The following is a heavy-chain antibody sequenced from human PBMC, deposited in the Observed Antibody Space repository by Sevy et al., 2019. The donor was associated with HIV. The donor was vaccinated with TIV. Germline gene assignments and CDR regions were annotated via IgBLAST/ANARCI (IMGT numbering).Heavy chain of an antibody. CDR2: ISHGGGTT. V-gene: IGHV3-23*01. Sequence: GGSLRLSCAASGFTFNNYVMNWVRQAPGKGLEWVSVISHGGGTTYYADSVEGRFTISRDDSKDTVYLEMNSLRAEDTAVYYCARRYLPSAPPALDYWGQGTLVTVSS. CDR3: ARRYLPSAPPALDY. CDR1: GFTFNNYV. D-gene: IGHD2-2*01. J-gene: IGHJ4*02.